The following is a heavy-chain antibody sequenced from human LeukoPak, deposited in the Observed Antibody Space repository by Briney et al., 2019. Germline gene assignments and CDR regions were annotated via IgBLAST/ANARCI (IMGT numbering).Heavy chain of an antibody. CDR2: IYSGGST. CDR1: GFTVSSNY. CDR3: ASSYSSSWSHQYDAFDI. D-gene: IGHD6-13*01. J-gene: IGHJ3*02. Sequence: PGGSLRLSCAASGFTVSSNYMSWVRQAPGKGLEWVSVIYSGGSTYYADSLKGRFTISRDNAKNSLYLQMNSLRAEDTAVYYCASSYSSSWSHQYDAFDIWGQGTMVTVSS. V-gene: IGHV3-66*01.